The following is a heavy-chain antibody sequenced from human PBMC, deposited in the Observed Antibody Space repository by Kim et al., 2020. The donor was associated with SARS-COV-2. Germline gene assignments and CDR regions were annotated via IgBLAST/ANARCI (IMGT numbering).Heavy chain of an antibody. J-gene: IGHJ6*04. CDR1: GFTFVSYG. D-gene: IGHD3-3*01. V-gene: IGHV3-30*18. CDR2: ISYDGSNI. Sequence: GGSLILSCLASGFTFVSYGMQWARQAPGKGLQWVAVISYDGSNIYYADSVKGRFTISRDNSKNTLYLQMNSLRAEDTAVYYCANKPADRSAWGQHGMDVLGKGNTVIVSS. CDR3: ANKPADRSAWGQHGMDV.